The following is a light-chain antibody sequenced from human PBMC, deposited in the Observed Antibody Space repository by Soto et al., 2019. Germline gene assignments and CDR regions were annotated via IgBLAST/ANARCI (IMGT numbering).Light chain of an antibody. CDR2: GAS. CDR3: QQYGSSPKT. Sequence: EIVLTQSPGTLSLSPGERSTLSCRASQSVSSSYLAWYQQKPGQAPRLLIYGASSRATGIPDRFSGSGSGTEFTLTKNKLEPEHFAVYYCQQYGSSPKTIGQGTKMPIK. V-gene: IGKV3-20*01. CDR1: QSVSSSY. J-gene: IGKJ1*01.